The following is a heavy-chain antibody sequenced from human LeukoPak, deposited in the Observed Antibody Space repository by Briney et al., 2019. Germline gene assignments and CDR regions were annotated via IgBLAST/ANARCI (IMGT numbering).Heavy chain of an antibody. D-gene: IGHD1-7*01. CDR2: INPNSGGT. V-gene: IGHV1-2*02. J-gene: IGHJ4*02. CDR3: ARAVSELELRDY. Sequence: ASVKVSCKASGYTFTGYYMHWVRQAPGQGLEWMGWINPNSGGTNYAQKFQGRVTMTRDTSISTAYMELSRLRSDDAAVYYCARAVSELELRDYWGQGTLVTVSS. CDR1: GYTFTGYY.